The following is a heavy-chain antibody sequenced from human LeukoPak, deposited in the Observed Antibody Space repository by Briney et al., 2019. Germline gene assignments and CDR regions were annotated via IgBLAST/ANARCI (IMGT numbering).Heavy chain of an antibody. CDR2: ISHSGGTT. V-gene: IGHV3-23*01. J-gene: IGHJ4*02. D-gene: IGHD3-22*01. CDR1: GFTFSNYA. Sequence: PGGSLRLSCVASGFTFSNYAMSWVRQAPGKGLEWVSAISHSGGTTYYADSMKGRFTISRDNSKNTLYLQMNSLRAEDTAVYYCAKEKSDYYDSSGESYYFDYWGQGTLVTVSS. CDR3: AKEKSDYYDSSGESYYFDY.